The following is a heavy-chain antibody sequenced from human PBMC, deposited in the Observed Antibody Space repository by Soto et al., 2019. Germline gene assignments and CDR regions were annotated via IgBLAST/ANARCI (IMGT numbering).Heavy chain of an antibody. CDR1: GFTVSSYG. D-gene: IGHD4-4*01. CDR3: AGDGAPLTYSNYPGYYYYYMDV. V-gene: IGHV3-33*01. CDR2: IWYDGTNK. J-gene: IGHJ6*03. Sequence: QVQLVESGGGVVQPGGSLRLSCAASGFTVSSYGLHWVRQAPGKGLEWVAVIWYDGTNKYYADSVRGRFTISRDNSENKLFLQMNSLGAEDTAVYYCAGDGAPLTYSNYPGYYYYYMDVWGKGTTVTVSS.